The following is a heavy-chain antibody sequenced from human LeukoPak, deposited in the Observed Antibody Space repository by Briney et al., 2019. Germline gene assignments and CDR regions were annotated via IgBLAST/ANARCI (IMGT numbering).Heavy chain of an antibody. CDR2: ISYDGSNK. CDR3: VTNHYDMSYAFDI. V-gene: IGHV3-30*14. CDR1: GFTFSSYA. Sequence: GGSLRLSCAASGFTFSSYAMHWVRQAPGKGLEWVAIISYDGSNKYYTDSVKGRFTISRDNSKNTLYLQMNSLRAEDTAVYYCVTNHYDMSYAFDIWGQGTMVTVSS. J-gene: IGHJ3*02. D-gene: IGHD3-9*01.